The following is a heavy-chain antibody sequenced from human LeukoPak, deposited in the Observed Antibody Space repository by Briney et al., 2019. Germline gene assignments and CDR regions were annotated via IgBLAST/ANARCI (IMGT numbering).Heavy chain of an antibody. CDR1: GFTFRNYA. V-gene: IGHV3-23*01. CDR2: ITGGADST. Sequence: GGSLRLSCTGTGFTFRNYAINWVRRAPGKGLEWVSSITGGADSTYLADSVKGRFTISRDNAKNSLYLQMNGLRAEDTAVYYCAIGGGAAENWGQGTLVTVSS. D-gene: IGHD1-26*01. J-gene: IGHJ4*02. CDR3: AIGGGAAEN.